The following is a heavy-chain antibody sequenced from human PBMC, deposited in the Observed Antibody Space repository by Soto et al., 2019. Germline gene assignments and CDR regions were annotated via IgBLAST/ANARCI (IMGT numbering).Heavy chain of an antibody. V-gene: IGHV4-59*01. CDR2: IYYSGST. Sequence: QVQLQESGPGLVKPSETLSLTCTVSGGSISSYYWSWIRQPPGKGLEWIGYIYYSGSTNYNPSLTRRFTVSVRTPTNQCALKLSAVTAADTAVYYCARGGSSSRWYDYWGQGTLVTVSS. J-gene: IGHJ4*02. D-gene: IGHD6-13*01. CDR1: GGSISSYY. CDR3: ARGGSSSRWYDY.